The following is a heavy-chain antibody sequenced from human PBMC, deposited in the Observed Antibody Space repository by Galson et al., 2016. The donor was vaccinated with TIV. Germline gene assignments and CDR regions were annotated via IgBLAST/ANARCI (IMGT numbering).Heavy chain of an antibody. CDR3: ARSLVQGVVSYYSGMDV. CDR1: DYTFTSYG. CDR2: ISAYTGNT. J-gene: IGHJ6*02. Sequence: SCKASDYTFTSYGISWVRQAPGQGLEWMGWISAYTGNTNYAQKFQARVTLTTNTSTSTAYMDLRRLRYDATAVYYCARSLVQGVVSYYSGMDVWGQGTTVTVSS. D-gene: IGHD3-10*01. V-gene: IGHV1-18*01.